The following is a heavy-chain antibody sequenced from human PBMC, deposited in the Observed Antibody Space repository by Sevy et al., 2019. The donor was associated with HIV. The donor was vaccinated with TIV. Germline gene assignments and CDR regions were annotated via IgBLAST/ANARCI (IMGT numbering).Heavy chain of an antibody. V-gene: IGHV3-23*01. CDR2: ISGSGRFT. Sequence: GGSLRLSCSASEFTFSSYAMSWVRQAPGKGLEWVSSISGSGRFTYYADFVGGRFIISRDNSKNTLSGQMNSLRAEETAVYYCAKGFCSGATCPRDYYYYGMDVWGQGTTVTVSS. J-gene: IGHJ6*02. D-gene: IGHD2-15*01. CDR1: EFTFSSYA. CDR3: AKGFCSGATCPRDYYYYGMDV.